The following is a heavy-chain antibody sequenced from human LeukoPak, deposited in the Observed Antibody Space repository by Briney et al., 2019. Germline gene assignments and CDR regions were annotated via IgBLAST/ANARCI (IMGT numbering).Heavy chain of an antibody. J-gene: IGHJ4*02. D-gene: IGHD6-19*01. CDR3: VKGLSGSSGWYYFDY. V-gene: IGHV3-23*01. Sequence: GGSLRLSCAASGFTFSSYAMSWVRQAPGKGLEWVSVISGSGGSTFYADSVKSRFTISRDNYKNTLYLQMNSLRAEDTAVYYCVKGLSGSSGWYYFDYWGQGTLVTVSS. CDR1: GFTFSSYA. CDR2: ISGSGGST.